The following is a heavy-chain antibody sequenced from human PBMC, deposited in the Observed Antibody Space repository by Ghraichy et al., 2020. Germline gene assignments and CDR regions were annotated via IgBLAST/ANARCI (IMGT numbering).Heavy chain of an antibody. V-gene: IGHV4-59*01. CDR2: IYYSGST. CDR1: GGSISSYY. CDR3: ARGGDIVVVVAAPYYYYGMDV. D-gene: IGHD2-15*01. Sequence: SETLSLTCTVSGGSISSYYWSWIRQPPGKGLEWIGYIYYSGSTNYNPSLKSRVTISVDTSKNQFSLKLSSVTAADTAVYYCARGGDIVVVVAAPYYYYGMDVWGQGTTVTVSS. J-gene: IGHJ6*02.